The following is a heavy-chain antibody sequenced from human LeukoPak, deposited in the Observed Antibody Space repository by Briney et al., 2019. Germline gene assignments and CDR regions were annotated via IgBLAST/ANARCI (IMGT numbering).Heavy chain of an antibody. CDR1: GFTFSNSW. J-gene: IGHJ4*02. V-gene: IGHV3-23*01. D-gene: IGHD3-10*01. CDR3: ARGGVDHYGSGTYYLMYYFDH. Sequence: GGSLRLSCAASGFTFSNSWMSWVRQAPGKGLEWVSGISGSGGATYYADSVKGRFTVSRDDPHNTLYLQMNSVRAEDTAVYFCARGGVDHYGSGTYYLMYYFDHWGQGAMVTVSS. CDR2: ISGSGGAT.